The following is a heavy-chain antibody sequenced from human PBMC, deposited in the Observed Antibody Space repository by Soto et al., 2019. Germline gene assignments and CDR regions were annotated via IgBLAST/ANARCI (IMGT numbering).Heavy chain of an antibody. V-gene: IGHV3-23*01. J-gene: IGHJ3*02. CDR1: GFTFSPYA. CDR2: ITASGIAA. CDR3: AHPRGYGVFDAIDI. Sequence: EVQLLESGGGLVQPGGSLRLSCGASGFTFSPYAMNWVRQAPGKGLEGVAAITASGIAAWYADSVKARFTISRDNSINALYLQMNSLRTEDTAVYYCAHPRGYGVFDAIDIWGQGTMVTVSS. D-gene: IGHD4-17*01.